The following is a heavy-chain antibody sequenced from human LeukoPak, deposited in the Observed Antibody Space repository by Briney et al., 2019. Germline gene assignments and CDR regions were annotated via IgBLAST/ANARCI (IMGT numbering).Heavy chain of an antibody. J-gene: IGHJ1*01. Sequence: ASVKASCKASGYTFTSYYMHWVRQAPGQGLEWMGIINPSGGSTSYAQKFQGRVTMTRDTSTSTVYMELSSLRSEDTAVYYCASGSGSYFSAFQHWGQGTLVTVSS. V-gene: IGHV1-46*01. CDR1: GYTFTSYY. CDR3: ASGSGSYFSAFQH. D-gene: IGHD1-26*01. CDR2: INPSGGST.